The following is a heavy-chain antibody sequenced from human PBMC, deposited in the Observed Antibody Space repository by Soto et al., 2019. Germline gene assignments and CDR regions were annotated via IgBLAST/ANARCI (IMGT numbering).Heavy chain of an antibody. V-gene: IGHV1-69*12. D-gene: IGHD3-22*01. J-gene: IGHJ5*02. CDR3: ARVAGHYYDSSGYAS. CDR1: GGTFSSYA. Sequence: QVQLVQSGAEVRKPGSSVKVSCKASGGTFSSYAISWVRQAPGQGLEWMGGIIPLFGTTNYAQKFQGRVTITADESTSTAYMDLSSLRSEDTAVYYCARVAGHYYDSSGYASWGQGTLVTASS. CDR2: IIPLFGTT.